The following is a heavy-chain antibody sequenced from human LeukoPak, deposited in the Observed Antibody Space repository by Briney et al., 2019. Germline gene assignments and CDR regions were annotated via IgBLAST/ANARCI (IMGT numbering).Heavy chain of an antibody. CDR3: ARQKYYDILTGYYDAFDI. V-gene: IGHV4-39*01. J-gene: IGHJ3*02. CDR2: IYYSGST. Sequence: SETLSLTCTVSGGTISSGSYYWSWIRQHPGKGLEWIGYIYYSGSTYYNPSLKSRVTISVDTSKNQFSLKLSSVTAADTAVYYCARQKYYDILTGYYDAFDIWGQGTMVTVSS. CDR1: GGTISSGSYY. D-gene: IGHD3-9*01.